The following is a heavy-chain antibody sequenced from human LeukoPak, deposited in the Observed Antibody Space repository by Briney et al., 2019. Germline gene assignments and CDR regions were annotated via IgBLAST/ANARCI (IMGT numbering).Heavy chain of an antibody. CDR1: GFTFSSYA. V-gene: IGHV3-23*01. CDR3: AKVSYYGSGNLDY. J-gene: IGHJ4*02. Sequence: GGSLRLSCATSGFTFSSYAMSWVRQAPGKGLEWVSTISGSGDSTYYADSEKGRFTISRDNSKNTLYLQMNSLRAEDTAVYFCAKVSYYGSGNLDYWGQGTLATVSS. CDR2: ISGSGDST. D-gene: IGHD3-10*01.